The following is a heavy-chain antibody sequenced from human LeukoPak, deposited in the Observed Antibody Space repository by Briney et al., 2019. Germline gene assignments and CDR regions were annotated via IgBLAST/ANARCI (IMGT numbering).Heavy chain of an antibody. J-gene: IGHJ6*03. CDR3: ARAPGFYYDSSGYRQYYYYYMDV. D-gene: IGHD3-22*01. CDR1: GGSISSYY. Sequence: PSETLSLTCTVSGGSISSYYWSWIRQPAGKGLEWIGRIYTSGSINYNPSLKSRVTMSVDTSKNQFSLKLSSVTAADTAVYYCARAPGFYYDSSGYRQYYYYYMDVWGKGTTVTVSS. CDR2: IYTSGSI. V-gene: IGHV4-4*07.